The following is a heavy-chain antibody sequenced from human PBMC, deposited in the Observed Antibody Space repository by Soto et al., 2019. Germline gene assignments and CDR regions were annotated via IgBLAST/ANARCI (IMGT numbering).Heavy chain of an antibody. J-gene: IGHJ4*02. Sequence: EVQLVESGGGLVQPGGSLRLSCAASGFTFRNAGMSWVRQAPGKGLAWVGRIQSKTEGGKTDYAAPVKGRFTISRDDSKNTLYLQMNSLKTEDTAVYYCTTGSWVVIAPTGYWVQGTLVTVSS. D-gene: IGHD3-22*01. CDR1: GFTFRNAG. V-gene: IGHV3-15*01. CDR3: TTGSWVVIAPTGY. CDR2: IQSKTEGGKT.